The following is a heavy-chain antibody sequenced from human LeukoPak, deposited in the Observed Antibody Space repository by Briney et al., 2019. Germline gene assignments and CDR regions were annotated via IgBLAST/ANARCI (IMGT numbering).Heavy chain of an antibody. CDR3: ARGDYGAKGMDV. Sequence: PGGSLRLSCAASGFTFSSYDMHWVRQATGKGLEWVSAIGTAGDTYYPGSVKGRFTISRENAKNSLYLQMNSLRAGDTAVYYCARGDYGAKGMDVWGQGTTVTVSS. CDR2: IGTAGDT. CDR1: GFTFSSYD. D-gene: IGHD4-17*01. J-gene: IGHJ6*02. V-gene: IGHV3-13*01.